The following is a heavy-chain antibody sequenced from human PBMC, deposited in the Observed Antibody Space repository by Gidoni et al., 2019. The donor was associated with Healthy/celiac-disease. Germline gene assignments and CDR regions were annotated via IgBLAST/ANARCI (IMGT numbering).Heavy chain of an antibody. Sequence: QVQLQESGPGLVKPSETLSLTCTVSGGSISSYYWSWIRQPPGKGLEWIGYIYYSGSTNYNPSLKSRVTISVDTSKNQFSLKLSSVTAADTAVYYCARVGSGRIVGARAYYFDYWGQGTLVTVSS. J-gene: IGHJ4*02. CDR1: GGSISSYY. CDR2: IYYSGST. D-gene: IGHD1-26*01. V-gene: IGHV4-59*01. CDR3: ARVGSGRIVGARAYYFDY.